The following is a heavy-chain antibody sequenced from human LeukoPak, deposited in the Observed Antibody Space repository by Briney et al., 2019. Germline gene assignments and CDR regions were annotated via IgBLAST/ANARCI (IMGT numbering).Heavy chain of an antibody. V-gene: IGHV3-30-3*01. Sequence: HPGGSLRLSCAASEFTFSNYALHWVRQAPGKGLQWVAVISYDGNTIHYADSVKGRFSISRDNAKNTLYLQMNSLRVEDTAVYYCARGRPHGNDYWGQGTLVTVSS. CDR1: EFTFSNYA. D-gene: IGHD4-23*01. CDR3: ARGRPHGNDY. J-gene: IGHJ4*02. CDR2: ISYDGNTI.